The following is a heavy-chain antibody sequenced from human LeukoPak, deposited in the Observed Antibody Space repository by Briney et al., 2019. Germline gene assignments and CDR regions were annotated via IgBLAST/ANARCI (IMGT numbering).Heavy chain of an antibody. CDR2: IYTSGST. J-gene: IGHJ6*03. CDR3: ARVLWFGELLKGYYYYYYMDV. CDR1: GGSISSGSYY. V-gene: IGHV4-61*02. Sequence: SQTLSLTCTVSGGSISSGSYYWGWIRQPAGKGLEWIGRIYTSGSTNYNPSLKSRVTISVDTSKNQFSLKLSSVTAADTAVYYCARVLWFGELLKGYYYYYYMDVWGKGTTVTVSS. D-gene: IGHD3-10*01.